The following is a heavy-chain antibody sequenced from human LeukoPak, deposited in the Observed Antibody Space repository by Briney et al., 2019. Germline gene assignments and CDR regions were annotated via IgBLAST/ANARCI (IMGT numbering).Heavy chain of an antibody. D-gene: IGHD3-10*01. CDR3: ARELFDFDY. CDR2: ITGSGNST. J-gene: IGHJ4*02. V-gene: IGHV3-23*01. CDR1: GFTFSNYA. Sequence: QPGGSLRHSCAVSGFTFSNYAMTWVRQAPGKGLEWVSEITGSGNSTYYADSVKGRFTISRDNSKNTLYLQMNSLRAEDTAVYYCARELFDFDYWGQGTLVTVSS.